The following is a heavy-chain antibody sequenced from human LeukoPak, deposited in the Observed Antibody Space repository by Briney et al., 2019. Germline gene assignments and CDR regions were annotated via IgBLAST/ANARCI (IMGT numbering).Heavy chain of an antibody. CDR3: ATSLLTGYTLDY. CDR2: INPNSGGT. J-gene: IGHJ4*02. D-gene: IGHD3-9*01. V-gene: IGHV1-2*02. CDR1: GYTFTGYY. Sequence: ASVKVSCKASGYTFTGYYVHWVRQAPGQGLEWMGWINPNSGGTNYAQKFQGRVTMTRDTSISTAYMELSRLRSDDTAVYYCATSLLTGYTLDYWGQGTLVTVSS.